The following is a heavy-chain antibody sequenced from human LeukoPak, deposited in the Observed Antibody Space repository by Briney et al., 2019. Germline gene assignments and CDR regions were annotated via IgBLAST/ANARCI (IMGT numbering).Heavy chain of an antibody. CDR1: GFTFSDHY. CDR3: ARSSSSWYPLFDY. CDR2: IRNKANSYTT. Sequence: PGGSLRLSCAASGFTFSDHYMDWVRQAPGKGLEWVGRIRNKANSYTTEYAASVRGRFTISRDDSKNSVYLQMNSLETEDTAVYYSARSSSSWYPLFDYWGQGALVTVSS. J-gene: IGHJ4*02. V-gene: IGHV3-72*01. D-gene: IGHD6-13*01.